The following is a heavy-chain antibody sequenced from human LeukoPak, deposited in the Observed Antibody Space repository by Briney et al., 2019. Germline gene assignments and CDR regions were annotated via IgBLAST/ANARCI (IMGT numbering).Heavy chain of an antibody. CDR1: GGSISSGDYY. J-gene: IGHJ4*02. D-gene: IGHD4-17*01. CDR2: IYYSGST. CDR3: ARRREYGDYFDY. Sequence: PSQTLSLTCTVSGGSISSGDYYWSWIRQPPGKGLEWIGCIYYSGSTYYNPSLKSRVTISVDTSKNQFSLKLSSVTAADTAVYYCARRREYGDYFDYWGQGTLVTVSS. V-gene: IGHV4-30-4*01.